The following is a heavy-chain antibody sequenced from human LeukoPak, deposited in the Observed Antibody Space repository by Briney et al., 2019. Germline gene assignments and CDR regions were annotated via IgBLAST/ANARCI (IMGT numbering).Heavy chain of an antibody. CDR2: ISCSGTI. CDR3: AKTRANESRGYYINY. J-gene: IGHJ4*02. D-gene: IGHD3-22*01. Sequence: SETLSLSCTVSGGSINSYWSWTRPPAGTGMEWIGRISCSGTITYNPALQSRLSISIDTSKNQFSLKLMSVTAADTAVYYCAKTRANESRGYYINYGSQGTLVTVPS. V-gene: IGHV4-4*07. CDR1: GGSINSY.